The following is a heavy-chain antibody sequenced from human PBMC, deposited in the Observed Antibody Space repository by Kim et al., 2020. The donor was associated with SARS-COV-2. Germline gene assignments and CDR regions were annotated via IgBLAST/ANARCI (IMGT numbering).Heavy chain of an antibody. CDR2: ISSSGSTI. D-gene: IGHD3-9*01. Sequence: GGSLRLSCAASGFTFSDYYMSWIRQAPGKGLEWVSYISSSGSTIYYADSVKGRFTISRDNAKNSLYLQMNSLRAEDTAVYYCAGVFPGYDILTGYYTGDAFDIWGQGTMVTVSS. CDR3: AGVFPGYDILTGYYTGDAFDI. V-gene: IGHV3-11*01. J-gene: IGHJ3*02. CDR1: GFTFSDYY.